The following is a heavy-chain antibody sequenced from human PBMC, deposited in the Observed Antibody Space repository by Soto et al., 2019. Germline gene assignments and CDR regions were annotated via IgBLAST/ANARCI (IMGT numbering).Heavy chain of an antibody. V-gene: IGHV1-3*01. CDR3: ARAVWDYYGMDV. Sequence: ASLKVSCKASGYTFPSYSMDWVRQAPGQRLEWVGWINAGNGNTKYSQKFQGRVTITRDTSASTAYMELSSLRSEDTAVYYCARAVWDYYGMDVWGQGTTVTVSS. D-gene: IGHD6-19*01. CDR1: GYTFPSYS. CDR2: INAGNGNT. J-gene: IGHJ6*02.